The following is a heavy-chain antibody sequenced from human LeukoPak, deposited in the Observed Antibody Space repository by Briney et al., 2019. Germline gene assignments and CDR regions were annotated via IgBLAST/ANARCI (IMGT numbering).Heavy chain of an antibody. CDR2: IKSKNDGGPP. D-gene: IGHD1-1*01. CDR3: PRDRGAYNLYDY. Sequence: GGSLRLSCAASGFTFSNAGMSWVRQAPGKGLEWVGRIKSKNDGGPPDYAAPVKGRFTISRDESKAIAYLKMTRLKTEDTALYHCPRDRGAYNLYDYWGQGTLVTVSS. V-gene: IGHV3-15*01. J-gene: IGHJ4*02. CDR1: GFTFSNAG.